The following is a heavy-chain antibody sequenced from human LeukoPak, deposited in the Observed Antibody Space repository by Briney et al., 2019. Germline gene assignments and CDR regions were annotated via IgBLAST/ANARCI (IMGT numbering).Heavy chain of an antibody. Sequence: GGSLRLSCAASGFTFSGYAMSWVRQAPGKGLEWVSAISGSGGSTYYADSVKGRFTISRDNSKNTLYLQMNSLRAEDTAVYYCAKARIEAARHPYFDYWGQGTLVTVSS. CDR3: AKARIEAARHPYFDY. CDR2: ISGSGGST. CDR1: GFTFSGYA. D-gene: IGHD6-13*01. J-gene: IGHJ4*02. V-gene: IGHV3-23*01.